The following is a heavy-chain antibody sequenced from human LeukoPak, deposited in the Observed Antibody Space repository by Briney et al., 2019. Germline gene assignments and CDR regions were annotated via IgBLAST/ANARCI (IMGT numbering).Heavy chain of an antibody. D-gene: IGHD1-26*01. J-gene: IGHJ4*02. V-gene: IGHV1-24*01. CDR3: ATVGGSYYGSHFDY. Sequence: ASVKVSCKVSGYTLTELSMHWVRQAPGKGHEWMGGFDPEDGETIYAQKFQGRVTMTEDTSTDTAYMELSSLRSEDTAVYYCATVGGSYYGSHFDYWGQGTLVTVSS. CDR2: FDPEDGET. CDR1: GYTLTELS.